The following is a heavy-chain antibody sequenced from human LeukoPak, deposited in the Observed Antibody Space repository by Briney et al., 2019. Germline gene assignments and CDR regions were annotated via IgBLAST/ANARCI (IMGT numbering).Heavy chain of an antibody. CDR3: ARGRGYCSGGSCYYNWFDP. D-gene: IGHD2-15*01. CDR2: INNSGST. CDR1: GGSFSGYY. V-gene: IGHV4-34*01. J-gene: IGHJ5*02. Sequence: SETLSLTCAVYGGSFSGYYWSWIRQPPGKGLEWIGEINNSGSTNYNPSLKSRVTISVDTSKNQFSLKLSSVTAADTAVYYCARGRGYCSGGSCYYNWFDPWGQGTLVTVAS.